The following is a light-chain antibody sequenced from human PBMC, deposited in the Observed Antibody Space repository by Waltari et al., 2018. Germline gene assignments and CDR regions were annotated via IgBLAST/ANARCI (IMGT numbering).Light chain of an antibody. Sequence: QTVVTQEPSLTVSPGGTVTLTCASSTGAVTSSHYPGWFQQKPGQPPRTLIYATSNKRSWTPARFSGSRRKGKATLTLSGVQPEVEADYYCILFYGAAWVFGGGTRLTVL. V-gene: IGLV7-43*01. CDR1: TGAVTSSHY. CDR2: ATS. J-gene: IGLJ3*02. CDR3: ILFYGAAWV.